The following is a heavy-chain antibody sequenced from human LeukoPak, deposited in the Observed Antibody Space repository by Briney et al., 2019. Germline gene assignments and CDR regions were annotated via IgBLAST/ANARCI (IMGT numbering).Heavy chain of an antibody. J-gene: IGHJ3*02. V-gene: IGHV4-30-2*01. CDR1: GGYISSGGYY. Sequence: PSETLSLTCTVSGGYISSGGYYWSWIRQPPGKGLEWIGYIYHSGSTYYNPSLKSRVTISVDRSKNQFSLKLSSVTAADTAVYYCASIPPRRADAFDIWGQGTMVTVSS. CDR3: ASIPPRRADAFDI. CDR2: IYHSGST. D-gene: IGHD1-14*01.